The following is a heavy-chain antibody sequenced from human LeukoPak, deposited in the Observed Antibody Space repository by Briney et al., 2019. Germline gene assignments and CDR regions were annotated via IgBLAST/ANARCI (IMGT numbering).Heavy chain of an antibody. D-gene: IGHD3-22*01. CDR2: ISPYSDYT. CDR1: VYTFTRYA. V-gene: IGHV1-18*01. CDR3: AGAYYDGSVYALN. J-gene: IGHJ4*02. Sequence: ASVKVSCQASVYTFTRYAIGWVRQAPGQGLEWMGWISPYSDYTNYAEKFQGRVTMTTDTSTSKAYMELRSLTSDDTGVDYCAGAYYDGSVYALNWGQGDLVTVSS.